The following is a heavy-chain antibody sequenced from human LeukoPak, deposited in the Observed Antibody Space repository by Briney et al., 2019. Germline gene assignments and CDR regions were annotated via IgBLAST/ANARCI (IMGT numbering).Heavy chain of an antibody. V-gene: IGHV3-7*01. J-gene: IGHJ4*02. CDR2: IRMDGGEQ. CDR3: ARDKGYNSAY. Sequence: HPGGSLRLSCAASGFTFSSYWMTWVRQTPGKGLEWVANIRMDGGEQYYMDSVEGRFTISRDNAKNSLYLQMYSLRPEDTAVYCCARDKGYNSAYWGRGTLVTVSS. D-gene: IGHD5-24*01. CDR1: GFTFSSYW.